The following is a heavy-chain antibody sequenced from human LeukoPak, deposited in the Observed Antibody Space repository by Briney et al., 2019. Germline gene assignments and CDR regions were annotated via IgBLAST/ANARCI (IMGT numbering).Heavy chain of an antibody. Sequence: SGPALVKPTQTLILTCTFSGFSFTTRGMCVSWIRQPPGKALEWLARIDWDDDKFYNTSLKTRLTISKDTSKNQVVLTMTNMDPVGTATYYCARTGCYYDSSGYSYWGQGTLVTVSS. CDR1: GFSFTTRGMC. J-gene: IGHJ4*02. V-gene: IGHV2-70*17. CDR3: ARTGCYYDSSGYSY. CDR2: IDWDDDK. D-gene: IGHD3-22*01.